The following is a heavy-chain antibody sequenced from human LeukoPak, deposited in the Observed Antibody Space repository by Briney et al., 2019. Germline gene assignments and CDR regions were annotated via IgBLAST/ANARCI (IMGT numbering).Heavy chain of an antibody. D-gene: IGHD4-17*01. J-gene: IGHJ4*02. CDR3: ARGGDYGSFDY. CDR2: ISSSSSTI. Sequence: GGSLRLSCAASGFTFSSYSMNWVRQAPGKGLEWVSYISSSSSTIYYADSVKGRFTISRDNAKNSLYLQMNSLRAEDTAVYYCARGGDYGSFDYWGLGTLVIVSS. CDR1: GFTFSSYS. V-gene: IGHV3-48*01.